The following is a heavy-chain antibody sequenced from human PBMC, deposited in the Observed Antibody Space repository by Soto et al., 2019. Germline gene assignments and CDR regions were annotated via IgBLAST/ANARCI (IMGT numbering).Heavy chain of an antibody. V-gene: IGHV3-33*01. CDR1: GFTFSSYG. CDR2: IWYDGSNK. J-gene: IGHJ6*02. Sequence: GGSLRLSCAASGFTFSSYGMHWVRQAPGKGLEWVAVIWYDGSNKYYADSVKGRFTISRDNSKNTLYLQMNSLRAEDTAVYYCASPINSSGSFGMDVWGQGTTVTSP. D-gene: IGHD6-19*01. CDR3: ASPINSSGSFGMDV.